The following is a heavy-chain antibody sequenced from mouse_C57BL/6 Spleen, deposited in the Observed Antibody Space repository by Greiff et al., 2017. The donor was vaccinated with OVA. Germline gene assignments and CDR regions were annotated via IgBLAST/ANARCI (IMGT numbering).Heavy chain of an antibody. D-gene: IGHD1-1*01. CDR1: GYSITSGYY. CDR2: ISYDGSN. V-gene: IGHV3-6*01. Sequence: ESGPGLVKPSQSLSLTCSVTGYSITSGYYWNWIRQFPGNKLEWMGYISYDGSNNYNPSLKNRISITRDTSKNQFFLKLNSVTTEDTATYYCARDLYYGSSPYFDYWGQGTTLTVSS. J-gene: IGHJ2*01. CDR3: ARDLYYGSSPYFDY.